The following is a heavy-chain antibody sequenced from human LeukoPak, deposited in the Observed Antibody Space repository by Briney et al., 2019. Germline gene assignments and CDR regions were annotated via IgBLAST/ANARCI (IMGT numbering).Heavy chain of an antibody. V-gene: IGHV1-46*01. CDR2: INPSGGST. CDR1: GYTFTIYY. CDR3: ARDQPGGRYFDWLTPMDV. J-gene: IGHJ6*02. D-gene: IGHD3-9*01. Sequence: GASVKVSCKASGYTFTIYYMHWVRQAPGQGLEWMGIINPSGGSTSYAQKFQGRVTMTRDTSTSTVYMELSSLRSEDTAVYYCARDQPGGRYFDWLTPMDVWGQGTTVTVSS.